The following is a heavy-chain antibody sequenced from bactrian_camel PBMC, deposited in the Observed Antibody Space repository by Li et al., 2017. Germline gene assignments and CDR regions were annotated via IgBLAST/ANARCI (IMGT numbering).Heavy chain of an antibody. CDR1: GYTWNIYS. D-gene: IGHD2*01. Sequence: HVQLVESGGGSVQAGGSLRLSCAASGYTWNIYSLAWFRQAPGKEREGVATIANGPSPCYADSVKGRFTISHDNAKNTLYLQLFNLKVEDTAMYYCTKCPLRGSYTDTFKYRGQGTQVTVS. CDR2: IANGPSP. J-gene: IGHJ4*01. CDR3: TKCPLRGSYTDTFKY. V-gene: IGHV3S53*01.